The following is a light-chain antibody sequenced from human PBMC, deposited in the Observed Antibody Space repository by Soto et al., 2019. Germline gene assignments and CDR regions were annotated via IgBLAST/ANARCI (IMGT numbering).Light chain of an antibody. Sequence: QSVLTQPASVSGSPGQSITISCTGTSSDVGGYSYVSWYQHHPGKTPKVMVYEVSNRPSGVSHRFSGSTSGNTASQTISGLGTEDEDDYYCSSFSSSTTEVFGGGTKGTVL. V-gene: IGLV2-14*01. J-gene: IGLJ3*02. CDR3: SSFSSSTTEV. CDR1: SSDVGGYSY. CDR2: EVS.